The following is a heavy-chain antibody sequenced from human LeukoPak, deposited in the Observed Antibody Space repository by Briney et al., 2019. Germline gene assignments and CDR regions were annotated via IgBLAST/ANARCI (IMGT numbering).Heavy chain of an antibody. V-gene: IGHV4-34*01. CDR3: ARGVPSGY. J-gene: IGHJ4*02. D-gene: IGHD3-10*01. Sequence: SETLSLTCAVYGGSFSGYYWSWIRQPPGKGLEWIGETNHSGSTNYNPSLKSRVTISVDTSKNQFSLKLSSVTAADTAVYYCARGVPSGYWGQGTLVTVSS. CDR1: GGSFSGYY. CDR2: TNHSGST.